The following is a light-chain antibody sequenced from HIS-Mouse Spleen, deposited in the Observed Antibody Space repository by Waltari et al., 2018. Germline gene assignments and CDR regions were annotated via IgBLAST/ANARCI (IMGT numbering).Light chain of an antibody. CDR2: AAS. Sequence: DIQVIQSTSFLPASVGDSITSTSPASQGINSYLAWYQPKPGKAPKLLIYAASTLQSGVPSRFSGSGSGTEFTLTISSLQPEDFATYYCQQLNSYPPTFGQGTKVEIK. CDR1: QGINSY. CDR3: QQLNSYPPT. J-gene: IGKJ1*01. V-gene: IGKV1-9*01.